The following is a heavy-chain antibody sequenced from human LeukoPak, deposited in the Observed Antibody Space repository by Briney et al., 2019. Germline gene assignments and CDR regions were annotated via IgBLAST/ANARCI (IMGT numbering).Heavy chain of an antibody. CDR3: ARAVVRPSYYFDY. D-gene: IGHD4-23*01. V-gene: IGHV4-59*11. CDR1: GGSISSHY. J-gene: IGHJ4*02. CDR2: IYYSGST. Sequence: SETLSLTCTVSGGSISSHYWSWIRQPPGKGLEWIGYIYYSGSTNYNPSLKSRVTISVDTSKNQFSLKLSFVTAADTAVYYCARAVVRPSYYFDYWGQGTLVTVSS.